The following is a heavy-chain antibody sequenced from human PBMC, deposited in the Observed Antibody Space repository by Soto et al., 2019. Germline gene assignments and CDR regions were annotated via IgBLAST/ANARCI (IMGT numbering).Heavy chain of an antibody. Sequence: QVQLVQSGAEVKKPGSSVKVSCKASGGTFSSYTISWVRQAPGQGLEWMGRIIPILGIANYAQKFQGRVTITADKSTSTSYMERRRLRSEDTAVYYCARDQAAAVDYYYGMDVWGQGPTVTVSS. D-gene: IGHD6-13*01. CDR3: ARDQAAAVDYYYGMDV. CDR2: IIPILGIA. CDR1: GGTFSSYT. V-gene: IGHV1-69*08. J-gene: IGHJ6*02.